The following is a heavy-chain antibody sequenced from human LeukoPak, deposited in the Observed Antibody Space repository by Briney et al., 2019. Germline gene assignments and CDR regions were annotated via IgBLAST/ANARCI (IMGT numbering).Heavy chain of an antibody. Sequence: GGSLRLSCAASGFTFSSYAMSWVRQAPGKGLEWVSAISGSGGSTYYADSVKGRLTISRDNPKNTLYLQMNSLRAEDTAVYYCAKDDVTVRGVKRAGYWGQGTLVTVSS. CDR2: ISGSGGST. J-gene: IGHJ4*02. CDR3: AKDDVTVRGVKRAGY. D-gene: IGHD3-10*01. CDR1: GFTFSSYA. V-gene: IGHV3-23*01.